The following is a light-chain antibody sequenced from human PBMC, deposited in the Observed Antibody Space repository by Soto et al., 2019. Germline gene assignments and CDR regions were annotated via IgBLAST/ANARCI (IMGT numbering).Light chain of an antibody. CDR3: SSYTSSSTYV. V-gene: IGLV2-14*01. CDR1: SSDVGCYNY. Sequence: QSALTQPASVSGSPGQSLTISCTGTSSDVGCYNYVSWYQQHPGKAPKLMIYEVSNRPSGVSNRFSGSESGNTASLTISGLQAEDEADYYCSSYTSSSTYVFGTGTKVTVL. CDR2: EVS. J-gene: IGLJ1*01.